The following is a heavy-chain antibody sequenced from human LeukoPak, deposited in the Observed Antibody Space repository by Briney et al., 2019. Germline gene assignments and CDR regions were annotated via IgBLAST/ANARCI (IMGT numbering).Heavy chain of an antibody. J-gene: IGHJ5*02. CDR2: ISGSGGSA. V-gene: IGHV3-23*01. D-gene: IGHD3-22*01. CDR1: GFTFSSYA. Sequence: GGSLRLSCAASGFTFSSYAMSWVRQAPGKGLEWVSAISGSGGSAYYADSVKGRFTISRGNSKNTLYLQMNSLRAEDTAVYYCAKENYDSSGSAWGQGTLVTVSS. CDR3: AKENYDSSGSA.